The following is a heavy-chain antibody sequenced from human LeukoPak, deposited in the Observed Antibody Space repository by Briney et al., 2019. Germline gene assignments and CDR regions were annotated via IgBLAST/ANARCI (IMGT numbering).Heavy chain of an antibody. CDR3: AKGYYDYVWGSYYFDY. CDR1: GFTFSGSA. Sequence: GGSLRLSCAASGFTFSGSAMHWVRQASGEGLEWVGRIRSKANNYATAYGASVKGRFTISRDDSKNTAYLQMNSLKTEDTAVYYCAKGYYDYVWGSYYFDYWGQGTLVTVSS. CDR2: IRSKANNYAT. D-gene: IGHD3-16*01. J-gene: IGHJ4*02. V-gene: IGHV3-73*01.